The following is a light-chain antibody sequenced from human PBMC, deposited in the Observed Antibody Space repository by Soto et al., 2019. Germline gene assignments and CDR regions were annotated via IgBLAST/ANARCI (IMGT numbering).Light chain of an antibody. J-gene: IGKJ1*01. Sequence: IVLTDAPGTLSLSPLERASLSCRASQGVSSTYLAWYQQKPGQAPRLLIYGASFRATGIPDRFSGSGSGTDFTLTISRLEPEDFAVYYCQQFGGSSRTFGQGTKVDIK. CDR3: QQFGGSSRT. CDR1: QGVSSTY. CDR2: GAS. V-gene: IGKV3-20*01.